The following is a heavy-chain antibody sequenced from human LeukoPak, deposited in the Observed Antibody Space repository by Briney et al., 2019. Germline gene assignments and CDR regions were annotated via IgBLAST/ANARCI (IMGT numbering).Heavy chain of an antibody. V-gene: IGHV3-48*01. CDR1: GFTFSTYS. CDR2: IRSSGTTT. Sequence: GGSLRLSCAASGFTFSTYSMNWVRQAPGRGLEWLSYIRSSGTTTYYADSVKGRFTISRDNSKNTLYLQMNSLRAEDTAVYYCAKDHYSSSSGDFFDYWGQGTLVTVSS. D-gene: IGHD6-6*01. J-gene: IGHJ4*02. CDR3: AKDHYSSSSGDFFDY.